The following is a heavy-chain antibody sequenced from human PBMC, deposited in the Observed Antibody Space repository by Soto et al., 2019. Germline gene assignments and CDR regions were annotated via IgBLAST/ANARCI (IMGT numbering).Heavy chain of an antibody. Sequence: ASVKVSCKASGGTFSSYAISWVRQAPGQGLEWMGGIIPIFGTANYAQKFQGRVTITADESTSTAYMELSSLRSEDTAVYYCARGCSSSCYHYFDYSGPATLLTVSS. CDR2: IIPIFGTA. CDR1: GGTFSSYA. V-gene: IGHV1-69*13. J-gene: IGHJ4*02. CDR3: ARGCSSSCYHYFDY. D-gene: IGHD6-13*01.